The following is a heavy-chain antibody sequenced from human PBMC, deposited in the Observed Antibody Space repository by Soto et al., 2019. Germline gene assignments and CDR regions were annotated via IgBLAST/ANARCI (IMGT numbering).Heavy chain of an antibody. D-gene: IGHD2-15*01. Sequence: ETLSLTCTVSGGSISSYYWSWIRQPPGKGLEWIGYIYYSGSTNYNPSLKSRVTISVDTSKNQFSLKLSSVTAADTAVYYCALAWVKGYCSVGSCPNYGMDAWGQGTTVTVSS. CDR1: GGSISSYY. CDR3: ALAWVKGYCSVGSCPNYGMDA. J-gene: IGHJ6*02. CDR2: IYYSGST. V-gene: IGHV4-59*01.